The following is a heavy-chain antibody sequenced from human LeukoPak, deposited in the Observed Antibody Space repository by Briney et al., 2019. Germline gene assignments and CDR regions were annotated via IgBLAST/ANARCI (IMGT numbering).Heavy chain of an antibody. CDR1: GGSISSYY. V-gene: IGHV4-59*01. CDR2: IYYSGST. Sequence: QASETLSLTCTVSGGSISSYYWSWIRQPPGKGLEWIGYIYYSGSTNYNPSLKSRVTISVDTSKNQFSLKLSSVTAADTAVYYCAAYYDSSGTMGPIDYWGQGTLVTVSS. J-gene: IGHJ4*02. D-gene: IGHD3-22*01. CDR3: AAYYDSSGTMGPIDY.